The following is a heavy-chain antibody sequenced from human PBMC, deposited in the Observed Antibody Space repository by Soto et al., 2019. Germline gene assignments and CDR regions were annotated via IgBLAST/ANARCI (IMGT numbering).Heavy chain of an antibody. V-gene: IGHV1-18*01. Sequence: QVTLVQSETEVKKPGASIKVSCKASGYSFATSGMTWVRQAPGQGLEWMGWISVYNGNTNYDQKLQDRVTMTTDTSTNTAYLEVRNLRSDDTAVYYCARAGQYYDASGYADWGQGTLVTVSS. CDR1: GYSFATSG. J-gene: IGHJ4*02. CDR3: ARAGQYYDASGYAD. CDR2: ISVYNGNT. D-gene: IGHD3-22*01.